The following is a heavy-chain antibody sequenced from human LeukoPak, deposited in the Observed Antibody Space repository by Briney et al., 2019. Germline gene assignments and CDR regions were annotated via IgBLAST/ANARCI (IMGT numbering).Heavy chain of an antibody. Sequence: SETLSLTCTVSGGSISSSSYYWGWIRQPPGKGLEWIGSIYYSGSTYYNPSLKSRVTISVDTSKNQFSLKLSSVTAADTAVYYCARDNAQVTVYYFDYWGQGTLVTVSS. V-gene: IGHV4-39*07. J-gene: IGHJ4*02. CDR1: GGSISSSSYY. CDR2: IYYSGST. CDR3: ARDNAQVTVYYFDY. D-gene: IGHD4-23*01.